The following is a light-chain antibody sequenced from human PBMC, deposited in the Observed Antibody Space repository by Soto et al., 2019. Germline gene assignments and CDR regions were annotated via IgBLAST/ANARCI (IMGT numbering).Light chain of an antibody. CDR1: QSISNH. Sequence: DIQMTKSPSYLSASVEYRVIITCRASQSISNHLNWYQQKPGKAPKLLIFAASSLQSGVPSRFSGSRSGPDFTLTISSLQPEDFATYYCQQSYSSPPTFGQGTEVEIK. V-gene: IGKV1-39*01. CDR2: AAS. CDR3: QQSYSSPPT. J-gene: IGKJ1*01.